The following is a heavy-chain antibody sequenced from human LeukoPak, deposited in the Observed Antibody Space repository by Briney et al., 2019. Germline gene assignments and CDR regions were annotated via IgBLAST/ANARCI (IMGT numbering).Heavy chain of an antibody. V-gene: IGHV1-8*02. J-gene: IGHJ6*02. Sequence: ASVKVSCKASGGTFSSYAISWVRQATGQGLEWMGWMNPNSGNTGYAQKFQGRVTMTRNTSISTAYMELSSLRSEDTAVYYCARVGYSSSWYSYYGMDVWGQGTTVTVSS. D-gene: IGHD6-13*01. CDR2: MNPNSGNT. CDR3: ARVGYSSSWYSYYGMDV. CDR1: GGTFSSYA.